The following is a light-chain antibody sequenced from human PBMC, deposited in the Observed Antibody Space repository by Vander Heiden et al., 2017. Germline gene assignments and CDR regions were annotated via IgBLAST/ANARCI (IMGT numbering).Light chain of an antibody. CDR3: QQYNSYPFT. Sequence: DIQMTQSPSSLSASVGDRVTITCRASQDISYFLGWFQQKPGKAPRSLIFAASRLQSGVPSKFSGSGSGTDFTLTISSLQPEDFATYYCQQYNSYPFTFGPGTKVDIK. J-gene: IGKJ3*01. V-gene: IGKV1-16*02. CDR1: QDISYF. CDR2: AAS.